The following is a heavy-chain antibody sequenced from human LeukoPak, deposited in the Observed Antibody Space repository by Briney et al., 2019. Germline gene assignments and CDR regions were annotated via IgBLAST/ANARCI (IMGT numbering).Heavy chain of an antibody. Sequence: GGSLRLSCAASGFTFSSYAMSWVRQAPGKGLEWVSAISGSGGSTYYADSAKGRFTISRDNAKNSLYLQMNSLRAEDTAVYYCARAEYLSSSWYFDYWGQGTLVTVSS. CDR2: ISGSGGST. D-gene: IGHD6-13*01. V-gene: IGHV3-23*01. CDR1: GFTFSSYA. J-gene: IGHJ4*02. CDR3: ARAEYLSSSWYFDY.